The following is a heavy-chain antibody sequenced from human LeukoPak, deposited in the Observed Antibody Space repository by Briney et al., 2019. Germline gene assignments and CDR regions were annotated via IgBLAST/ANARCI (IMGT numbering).Heavy chain of an antibody. Sequence: SETLSLTCTVSNGSIISYHWSWFRQPPGKELDWIGYILTSGTTNYNPSLKSRLTISVDTSKNQFTLKLSSVTAADTAVYYCARLRVSGSYLYYFDYWGQGTLVTVSS. D-gene: IGHD1-26*01. CDR2: ILTSGTT. CDR1: NGSIISYH. J-gene: IGHJ4*02. CDR3: ARLRVSGSYLYYFDY. V-gene: IGHV4-4*09.